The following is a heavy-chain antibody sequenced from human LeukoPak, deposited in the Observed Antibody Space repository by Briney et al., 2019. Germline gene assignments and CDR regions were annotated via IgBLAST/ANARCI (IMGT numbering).Heavy chain of an antibody. CDR3: ASKRWLQSSFDY. Sequence: RPGGSLRLSCAASGFTFSSYWMHWVRQTPGKGLVWVSRINSDGSSTSYADSVKGRFTISRDNAKNTVYLQMNSLRAEDTAVYYCASKRWLQSSFDYWGQGTLVTVSS. V-gene: IGHV3-74*01. J-gene: IGHJ4*02. D-gene: IGHD5-24*01. CDR2: INSDGSST. CDR1: GFTFSSYW.